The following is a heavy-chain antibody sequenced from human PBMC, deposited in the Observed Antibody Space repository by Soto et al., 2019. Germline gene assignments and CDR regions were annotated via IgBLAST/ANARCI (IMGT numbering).Heavy chain of an antibody. CDR3: ARDSRTPSGGMDV. CDR1: GGSINIGDYH. Sequence: TLSLTCTVSGGSINIGDYHWTWIRQFPGKGLEWIGGIYYSASTYYNPALVSRITISLDTSKNQFSLKLTPVTAADTAVYYCARDSRTPSGGMDVWGQGTTVTVSS. CDR2: IYYSAST. V-gene: IGHV4-30-4*01. J-gene: IGHJ6*02.